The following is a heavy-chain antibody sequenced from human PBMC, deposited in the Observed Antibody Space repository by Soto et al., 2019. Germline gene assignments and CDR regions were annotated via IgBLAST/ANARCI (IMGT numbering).Heavy chain of an antibody. CDR2: TYYRSKWYN. CDR1: GDSFSSNSAA. Sequence: PSQTLSLTCAISGDSFSSNSAALNWIRQSPSRGLEWLGRTYYRSKWYNDYAVSVKSRITINPDTSKNQFSLQLNSVTPEDTAVYYCARGLHTRGSGDFDIRGQRTTVPVSS. V-gene: IGHV6-1*01. CDR3: ARGLHTRGSGDFDI. J-gene: IGHJ3*02. D-gene: IGHD2-15*01.